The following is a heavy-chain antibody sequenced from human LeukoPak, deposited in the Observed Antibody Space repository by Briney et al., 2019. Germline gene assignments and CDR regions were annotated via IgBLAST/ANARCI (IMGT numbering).Heavy chain of an antibody. CDR3: AKDGSYYYGSGSYYLY. V-gene: IGHV3-23*01. D-gene: IGHD3-10*01. J-gene: IGHJ4*02. CDR2: ISGSGGST. CDR1: GFTFSSYA. Sequence: PGGSLRLSCAASGFTFSSYAMSWVRQAPGKGLEWVSAISGSGGSTYYADSVKGRFTISRDNSKNTLYLQMNSLRAEDTAVYYCAKDGSYYYGSGSYYLYWGQGTLVTVSS.